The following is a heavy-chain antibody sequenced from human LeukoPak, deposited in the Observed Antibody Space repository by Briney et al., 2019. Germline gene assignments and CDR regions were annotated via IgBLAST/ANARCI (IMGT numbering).Heavy chain of an antibody. V-gene: IGHV4-59*11. CDR1: GDSISSHY. CDR2: VYYSGGT. Sequence: SETLSLTCNVAGDSISSHYWSWIRQPPGKGLECIGYVYYSGGTNYNPSLKSRVTISVDTSKNQISLKLSPVTAADTAVYYCARAPAVGVTIFAVVIPDASDIWCQGTMVTVSS. D-gene: IGHD3-3*01. CDR3: ARAPAVGVTIFAVVIPDASDI. J-gene: IGHJ3*02.